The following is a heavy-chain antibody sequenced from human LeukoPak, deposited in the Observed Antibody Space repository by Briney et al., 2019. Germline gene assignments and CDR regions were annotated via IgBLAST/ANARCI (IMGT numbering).Heavy chain of an antibody. CDR3: STDEWT. CDR2: ITSEIDGATT. J-gene: IGHJ4*02. CDR1: GFTFNNAW. D-gene: IGHD3-3*01. V-gene: IGHV3-15*01. Sequence: SGGSLRLSCAVSGFTFNNAWMSWVRQASGQGLEWVGRITSEIDGATTDYAAPVKGRFTISRDDSKNTLFLQMNSLRTEDTAVYYCSTDEWTWGQGTLVTVSS.